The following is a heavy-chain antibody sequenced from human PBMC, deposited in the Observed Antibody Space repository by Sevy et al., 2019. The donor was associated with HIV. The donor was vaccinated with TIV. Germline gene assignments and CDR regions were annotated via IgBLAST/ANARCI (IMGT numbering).Heavy chain of an antibody. D-gene: IGHD6-19*01. CDR3: AREVGGTYYFDF. Sequence: ASVKVSCKTSGYTFTNYYMHWVRQAPGQGLEFMGGIITSDGQTVYAQKFQDRLILTRDTSTNTVFMELSSLRSEDTALYFCAREVGGTYYFDFWGQGTLVTVSS. V-gene: IGHV1-46*01. J-gene: IGHJ4*02. CDR1: GYTFTNYY. CDR2: IITSDGQT.